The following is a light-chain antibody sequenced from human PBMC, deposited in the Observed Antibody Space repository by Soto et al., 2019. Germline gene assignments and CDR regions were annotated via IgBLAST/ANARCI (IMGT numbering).Light chain of an antibody. CDR3: LQDYNYPWT. Sequence: AIQMTQSPSSLAASVGDRVTITCRASLGIKDDLGWYQQKPGTAPKLLIYCASRLQSGVPSRFSGSGSGTDFTLTISSLQPEDFATYYCLQDYNYPWTFGQGTKVEI. CDR1: LGIKDD. J-gene: IGKJ1*01. CDR2: CAS. V-gene: IGKV1-6*01.